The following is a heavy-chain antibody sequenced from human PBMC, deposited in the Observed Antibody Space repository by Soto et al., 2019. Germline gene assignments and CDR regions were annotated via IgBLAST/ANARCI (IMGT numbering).Heavy chain of an antibody. CDR3: ANKALAGAFDI. CDR2: ISVSGGST. CDR1: GFTFSSYA. V-gene: IGHV3-23*01. D-gene: IGHD6-19*01. J-gene: IGHJ3*02. Sequence: GGSLRLSCAASGFTFSSYAMSWVRQAPGKGLEWVSAISVSGGSTYYADSVKGRFTISRDNSKNKLYLQMNSLRAEYSALYYGANKALAGAFDIWGQGTMVTVSS.